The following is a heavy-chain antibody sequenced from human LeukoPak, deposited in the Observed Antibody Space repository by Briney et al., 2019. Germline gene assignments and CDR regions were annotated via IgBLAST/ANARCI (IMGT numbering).Heavy chain of an antibody. J-gene: IGHJ3*02. CDR1: GYTFTGNY. CDR2: INPNSGGT. CDR3: ALLAAAGTNDAFDI. Sequence: ASVKVSCKASGYTFTGNYMHWVRQAPGQGLEWMGRINPNSGGTNYAQKFQGRVTMTRDTSISTAYMELSRLRSDDTAVYYCALLAAAGTNDAFDIWGQGTMVTVSS. V-gene: IGHV1-2*06. D-gene: IGHD6-13*01.